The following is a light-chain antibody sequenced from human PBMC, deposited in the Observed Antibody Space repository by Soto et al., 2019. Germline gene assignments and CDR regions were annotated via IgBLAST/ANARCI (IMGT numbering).Light chain of an antibody. J-gene: IGKJ4*01. V-gene: IGKV3-15*01. CDR1: ENVNSK. Sequence: EVVMTQSPATLSLSPGERATLSCRASENVNSKLAWYQQKPGQGPRLVIYDASTRATDIPPRFSGSGSGTDFTLTISSLQSEDSAIYFCQQYNNWPPITFGGGTKVEIK. CDR3: QQYNNWPPIT. CDR2: DAS.